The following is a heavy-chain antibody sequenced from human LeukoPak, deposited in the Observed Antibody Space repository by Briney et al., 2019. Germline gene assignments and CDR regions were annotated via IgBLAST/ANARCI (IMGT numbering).Heavy chain of an antibody. J-gene: IGHJ4*02. CDR1: GGSISSYY. V-gene: IGHV4-59*01. CDR2: IYYSGST. CDR3: ARVGDGYKGYYFDY. D-gene: IGHD5-24*01. Sequence: PSETLSLTCTVSGGSISSYYWSWIRQPPGKGLEWIGYIYYSGSTNYNPSLKSRVTISVDTSKDQFSLRLSSVTAADTAVYYCARVGDGYKGYYFDYWGQGALVTVSS.